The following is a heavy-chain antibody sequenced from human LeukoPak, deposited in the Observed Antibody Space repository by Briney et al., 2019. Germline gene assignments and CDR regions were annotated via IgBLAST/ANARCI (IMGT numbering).Heavy chain of an antibody. V-gene: IGHV1-18*01. CDR2: ICAFNGNT. J-gene: IGHJ3*02. CDR1: GYSFDRYG. CDR3: ARDFLSYDGSENHFEDTFDI. D-gene: IGHD3-22*01. Sequence: ASVKVSCKASGYSFDRYGVSWVRQAPGQGLERLGWICAFNGNTNYAQNLQGRVTMTADTSTTTAYMELRSLSSDDTAVYYCARDFLSYDGSENHFEDTFDIWGQGTMVIVCS.